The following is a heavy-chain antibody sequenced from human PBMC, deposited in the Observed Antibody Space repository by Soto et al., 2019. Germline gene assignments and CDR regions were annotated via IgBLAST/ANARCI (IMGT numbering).Heavy chain of an antibody. CDR3: ARESGDWPLNWFDP. CDR2: ITSDGKSK. J-gene: IGHJ5*02. CDR1: GFNFSNHW. Sequence: VGSLRLSCAASGFNFSNHWMHWVRQRPAEGLVWVSRITSDGKSKAYAESVKGRFAISRDNAKNTLYLQMNGLTAEDTAVYYCARESGDWPLNWFDPWGQGTLVTV. V-gene: IGHV3-74*01. D-gene: IGHD2-21*02.